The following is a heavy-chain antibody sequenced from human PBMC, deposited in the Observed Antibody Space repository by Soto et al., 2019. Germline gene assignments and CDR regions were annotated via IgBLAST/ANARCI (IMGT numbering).Heavy chain of an antibody. CDR3: ARGDYYGSGWGY. J-gene: IGHJ4*02. D-gene: IGHD3-10*01. CDR2: IYYSGST. V-gene: IGHV4-31*03. CDR1: GGSISSGGYY. Sequence: QVQLQESGPGLVKPSQTLSLTCTVSGGSISSGGYYWSWIRQHPGKGLEWIGYIYYSGSTYYNPSLKSRVTISVDSAKNQCSLKPSSVTAADTAVYSFARGDYYGSGWGYWGQGTLVTVSS.